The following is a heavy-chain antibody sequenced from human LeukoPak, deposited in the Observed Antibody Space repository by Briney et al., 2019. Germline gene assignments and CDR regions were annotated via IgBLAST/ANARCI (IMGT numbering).Heavy chain of an antibody. CDR2: INWNGGST. V-gene: IGHV3-20*04. CDR3: ARELRDAFDM. Sequence: GGSLRLSCAASGFTFDDYGMSWVRQAPGKGLEWVSGINWNGGSTGYADSVKGRFSISRDNFRNTLSLQMNSLRVDDTAVYYCARELRDAFDMWGQGTRVTVS. CDR1: GFTFDDYG. D-gene: IGHD2-21*01. J-gene: IGHJ3*02.